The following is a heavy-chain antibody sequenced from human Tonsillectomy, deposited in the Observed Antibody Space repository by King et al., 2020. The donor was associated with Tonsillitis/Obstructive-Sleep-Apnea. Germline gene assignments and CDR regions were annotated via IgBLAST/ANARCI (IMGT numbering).Heavy chain of an antibody. CDR3: SKSVMAAHTFDY. J-gene: IGHJ4*02. Sequence: VQLVESGGGLVQPGGSLRLSCASSGFTFSHDAMSWVRQAPGKGLEWVSAIIGSGGGTYYADSVKGQFTISNDNSKNTLYLQMNSLRAEDTAVYYCSKSVMAAHTFDYWGQGTLVTVSS. D-gene: IGHD6-13*01. V-gene: IGHV3-23*04. CDR2: IIGSGGGT. CDR1: GFTFSHDA.